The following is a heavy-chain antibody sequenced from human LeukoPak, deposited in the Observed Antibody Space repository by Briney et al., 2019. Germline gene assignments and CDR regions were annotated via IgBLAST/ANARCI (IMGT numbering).Heavy chain of an antibody. V-gene: IGHV1-2*02. Sequence: ASVKVSCKASGYTFTGYYMHWVRQAPGQGLEWMGWINPNSGGTNYAQKFQGRVTMTRDTSISTAYMELSRLRSDDTAVYYCARVSVVVVPAVLDYFDYWGQGTLVTVSS. CDR3: ARVSVVVVPAVLDYFDY. D-gene: IGHD2-2*01. J-gene: IGHJ4*02. CDR1: GYTFTGYY. CDR2: INPNSGGT.